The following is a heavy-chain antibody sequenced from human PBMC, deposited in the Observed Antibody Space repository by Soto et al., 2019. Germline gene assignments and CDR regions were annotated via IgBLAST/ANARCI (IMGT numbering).Heavy chain of an antibody. CDR2: IKQDGSEK. V-gene: IGHV3-7*03. J-gene: IGHJ4*02. CDR3: ASSNWGSPAYFDY. D-gene: IGHD7-27*01. CDR1: GFTFSSYW. Sequence: GGSLRLSCAASGFTFSSYWMSWVRQAPGKGLEWVANIKQDGSEKYYVDSVKGRFTISRDNAKNSLYLQMNSLRAEDTAVYYCASSNWGSPAYFDYWGQGTLVTVSS.